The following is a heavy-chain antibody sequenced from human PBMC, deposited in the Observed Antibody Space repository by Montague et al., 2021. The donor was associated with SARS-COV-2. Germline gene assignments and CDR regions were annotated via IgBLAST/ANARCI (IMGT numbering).Heavy chain of an antibody. CDR2: IYYSGGT. Sequence: SETLSLTCTVSGDSISSYYWSWIRRPPGKGLEWLGYIYYSGGTNYNPSLKSRVTISVDTSKNQFPLRLSSVTAADTAVYYCARLPYILPGYAYFDFWGQGSLVIVSS. V-gene: IGHV4-59*08. CDR3: ARLPYILPGYAYFDF. D-gene: IGHD3-9*01. CDR1: GDSISSYY. J-gene: IGHJ4*02.